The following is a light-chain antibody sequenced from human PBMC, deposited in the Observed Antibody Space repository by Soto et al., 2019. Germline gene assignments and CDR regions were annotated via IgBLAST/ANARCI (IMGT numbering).Light chain of an antibody. CDR2: DNY. V-gene: IGLV1-44*01. J-gene: IGLJ2*01. CDR1: RSNIGTNT. CDR3: SAWDDSLNRPV. Sequence: QSVLTQAPSASGAPGQRVTRSCSGSRSNIGTNTVNWYQQRPGTPPKFLIYDNYRRPSGVPDRFSGSQSGTSASLAINGLQSEDEAYYYCSAWDDSLNRPVFGGGTQLTVL.